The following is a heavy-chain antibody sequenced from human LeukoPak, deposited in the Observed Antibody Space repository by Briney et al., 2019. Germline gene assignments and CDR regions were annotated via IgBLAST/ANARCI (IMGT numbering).Heavy chain of an antibody. CDR2: IKQDGSEK. J-gene: IGHJ4*02. D-gene: IGHD5-12*01. CDR1: GFTVSSNY. Sequence: PGGSLRLSCAASGFTVSSNYMSWVRQAPGKGLEWVANIKQDGSEKYYVDSVKGRFTISRDNAKNSLYLQMNSLRAEDTAVYYCARVGTRYYYFDYWGQGTLVTVSS. V-gene: IGHV3-7*01. CDR3: ARVGTRYYYFDY.